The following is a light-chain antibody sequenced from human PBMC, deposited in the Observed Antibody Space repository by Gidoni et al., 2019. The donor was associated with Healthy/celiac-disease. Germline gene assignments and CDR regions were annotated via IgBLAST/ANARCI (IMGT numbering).Light chain of an antibody. J-gene: IGKJ5*01. CDR3: QQYNNWPPIT. CDR2: GAS. Sequence: CRASQSVSSNLAWYQQKPGQAPRLLIYGASTRATGIPARFSGSGSGTEFTLTISSLQSEDFAVYYCQQYNNWPPITFGQGTRLEIK. V-gene: IGKV3-15*01. CDR1: QSVSSN.